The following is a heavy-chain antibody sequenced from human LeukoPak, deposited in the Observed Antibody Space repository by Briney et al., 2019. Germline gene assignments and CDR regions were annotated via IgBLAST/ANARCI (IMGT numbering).Heavy chain of an antibody. Sequence: SETLSLTCSVSGDSISSYYWTWIRQSPGKGLEWIGYIYYVGRTSYNPSLESRVTISADTSTNQFSLKLSSVTAADTAVYYCAREIVVVPAAVGWFHPWGQGTLVTVSS. V-gene: IGHV4-59*01. CDR2: IYYVGRT. J-gene: IGHJ5*02. CDR3: AREIVVVPAAVGWFHP. D-gene: IGHD2-2*01. CDR1: GDSISSYY.